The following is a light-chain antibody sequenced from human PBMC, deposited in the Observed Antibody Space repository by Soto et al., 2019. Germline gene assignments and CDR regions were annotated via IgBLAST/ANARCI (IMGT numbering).Light chain of an antibody. CDR1: QSLLHSHGYTY. CDR2: MGS. Sequence: DIVMTQSPVSLPVTPGEPASISCRSSQSLLHSHGYTYLDWYLQKPGQSPQLLIYMGSTRASGVPDRFSGSGSDTDFTLKISRVEAEDVGVHYCMQALQIPLTFGGGTKVEIK. CDR3: MQALQIPLT. J-gene: IGKJ4*01. V-gene: IGKV2-28*01.